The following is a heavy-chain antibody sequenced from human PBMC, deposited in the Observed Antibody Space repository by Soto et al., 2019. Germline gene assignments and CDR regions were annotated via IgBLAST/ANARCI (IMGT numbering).Heavy chain of an antibody. CDR1: GFTFGDYA. D-gene: IGHD3-16*02. Sequence: GGSLRLSCTASGFTFGDYAMSWFRQAPGKGLEWVGFIRSKAYGGTTEYAASVKGRFTISRDDSKSIAYLQMNSLKTEDTAVYSFIRGGEDYIWGSYRCFDAFDIWGQGTMVTVSS. CDR3: IRGGEDYIWGSYRCFDAFDI. V-gene: IGHV3-49*03. CDR2: IRSKAYGGTT. J-gene: IGHJ3*02.